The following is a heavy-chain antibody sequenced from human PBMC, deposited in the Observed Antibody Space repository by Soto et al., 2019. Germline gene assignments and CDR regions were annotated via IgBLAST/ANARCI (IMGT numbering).Heavy chain of an antibody. CDR1: GGSISSGGYY. CDR3: ARDQRGSGRKYSSSWYQKNYYYYGMDV. V-gene: IGHV4-31*03. D-gene: IGHD6-13*01. CDR2: IYYSGST. Sequence: SETLSLTCTVSGGSISSGGYYWSWIRQHPGKGLEWIGYIYYSGSTYYNPSLKSRVTISVDTSKNQFSLKLSSVTAADTAVYYCARDQRGSGRKYSSSWYQKNYYYYGMDVWGQGTTVTVSS. J-gene: IGHJ6*02.